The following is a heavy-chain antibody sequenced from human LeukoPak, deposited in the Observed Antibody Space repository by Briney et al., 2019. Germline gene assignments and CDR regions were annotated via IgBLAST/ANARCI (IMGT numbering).Heavy chain of an antibody. J-gene: IGHJ6*03. V-gene: IGHV3-48*04. CDR3: ARGLTPYYYYYMDV. D-gene: IGHD2-21*02. CDR1: GFTFSSYS. Sequence: PGGPLRLSCAASGFTFSSYSMNWVRQAPGKGREWVSYISSSISTIYYADSVKGRVTLSRDNDKNSQYLQINSLRAEETAVYYCARGLTPYYYYYMDVWGKGTTVTVSS. CDR2: ISSSISTI.